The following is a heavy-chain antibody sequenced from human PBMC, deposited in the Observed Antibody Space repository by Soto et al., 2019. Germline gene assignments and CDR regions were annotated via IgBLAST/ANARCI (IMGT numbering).Heavy chain of an antibody. CDR1: GDSVSSGASH. CDR2: IHHNATA. CDR3: ATPDPSTSTIGV. Sequence: QVQLQESGPGLLKPSETLSLTCTLSGDSVSSGASHWTWIRQTPGKGLEWIGYIHHNATADYNPSLKTRVSISVATSKSQFPLQPTSATTAGPGVYYCATPDPSTSTIGVWGQGKTVTVSS. V-gene: IGHV4-61*08. D-gene: IGHD3-9*01. J-gene: IGHJ6*02.